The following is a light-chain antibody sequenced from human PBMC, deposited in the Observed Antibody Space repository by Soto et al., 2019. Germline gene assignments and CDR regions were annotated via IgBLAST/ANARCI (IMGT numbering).Light chain of an antibody. CDR3: CSYAGSSTLV. J-gene: IGLJ1*01. Sequence: QLVLTQPASVSGSPGQSITISCTGTSSDVGSYNLVSWYQHHPGKAPKLMIYEVSKRPSGVSNRFSGSKSGNTASLTISGLQAEDEADYYCCSYAGSSTLVFGTGTKVTVL. CDR2: EVS. CDR1: SSDVGSYNL. V-gene: IGLV2-23*02.